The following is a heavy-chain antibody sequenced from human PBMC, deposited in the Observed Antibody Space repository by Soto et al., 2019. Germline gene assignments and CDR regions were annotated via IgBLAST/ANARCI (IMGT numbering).Heavy chain of an antibody. V-gene: IGHV1-69*13. CDR3: ARAPRPGTAMAT. Sequence: SVQGCCKASGGTCSSYAISWVRQAPGQGLEWMGGIIPIFGTANYAQKFQGRVTITADESTSTAYMELSSLRSEDTAVYYCARAPRPGTAMATWGQGTLVTVSS. J-gene: IGHJ4*02. D-gene: IGHD5-18*01. CDR1: GGTCSSYA. CDR2: IIPIFGTA.